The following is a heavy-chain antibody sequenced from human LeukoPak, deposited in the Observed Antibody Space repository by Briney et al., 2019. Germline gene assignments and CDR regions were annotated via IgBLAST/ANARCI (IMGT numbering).Heavy chain of an antibody. J-gene: IGHJ5*02. CDR2: VHYSGST. Sequence: SETLSLTCTVSSDSISGSNFYWAWIRPPPGKGLEWIGSVHYSGSTYYIPSLKSRASISVDTSKNQFSLRLTSVTAADTAVYHCARPMTNFGEYYLWGQGTLVTVSS. CDR1: SDSISGSNFY. CDR3: ARPMTNFGEYYL. V-gene: IGHV4-39*01. D-gene: IGHD4-17*01.